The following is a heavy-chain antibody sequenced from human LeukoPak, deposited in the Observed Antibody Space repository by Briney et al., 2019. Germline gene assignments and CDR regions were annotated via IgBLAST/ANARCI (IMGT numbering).Heavy chain of an antibody. Sequence: GGSLRLSCEASGFTFSDYYMAWIRQTPGKGLEWVSYITSSGSTIYYADSVKGRFTVSRDNAKNTLYLHMNSLTVEDTAVYYCGRGMRDYYGLDYWGQGILVTVSS. D-gene: IGHD3-10*01. J-gene: IGHJ4*02. CDR3: GRGMRDYYGLDY. V-gene: IGHV3-11*04. CDR1: GFTFSDYY. CDR2: ITSSGSTI.